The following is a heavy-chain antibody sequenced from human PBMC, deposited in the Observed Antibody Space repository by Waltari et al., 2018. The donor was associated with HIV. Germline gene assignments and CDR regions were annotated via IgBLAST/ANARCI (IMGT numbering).Heavy chain of an antibody. CDR2: IYNSGST. Sequence: QLRLQESGPGLVTPSETLSLTCPVSGGSLSGSSYYWGWIRQPPGKGLEWVGSIYNSGSTYYNPSLKSRVTISVDTSKNQFSLKLSSVTAADTAVYYCARFSNHGWSPYFDYWGQGTLVTVSS. D-gene: IGHD4-4*01. CDR3: ARFSNHGWSPYFDY. CDR1: GGSLSGSSYY. J-gene: IGHJ4*02. V-gene: IGHV4-39*01.